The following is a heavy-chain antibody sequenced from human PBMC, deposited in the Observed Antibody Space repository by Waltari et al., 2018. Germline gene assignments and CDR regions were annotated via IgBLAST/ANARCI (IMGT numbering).Heavy chain of an antibody. CDR2: VYHSGSC. D-gene: IGHD2-15*01. CDR3: ARRAVGGPGGWFDP. Sequence: QVQLQESGPGLVKPSEILSLTCSVSGYSISSGYYWGWIRQPPGKGLEWIGSVYHSGSCYYNPSLKSRVTILVEPSKNQFSLNLNSVTAADTAVYYCARRAVGGPGGWFDPWGQGTLVTVSS. CDR1: GYSISSGYY. V-gene: IGHV4-38-2*01. J-gene: IGHJ5*02.